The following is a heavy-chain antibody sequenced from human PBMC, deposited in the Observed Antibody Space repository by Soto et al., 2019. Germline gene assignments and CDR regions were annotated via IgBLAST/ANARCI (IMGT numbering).Heavy chain of an antibody. J-gene: IGHJ6*02. V-gene: IGHV3-64D*08. CDR1: GFTFSSYA. CDR3: VKELLWFGPDYYYYGMDV. Sequence: GGSLRLSCSASGFTFSSYAMHWVRQAPGKGLEYVSAISSNGGSTYYADSVKGRFTISRDNSKNTLYLQMSSLRAEDTAVYYCVKELLWFGPDYYYYGMDVWGQGTTVTVSS. D-gene: IGHD3-10*01. CDR2: ISSNGGST.